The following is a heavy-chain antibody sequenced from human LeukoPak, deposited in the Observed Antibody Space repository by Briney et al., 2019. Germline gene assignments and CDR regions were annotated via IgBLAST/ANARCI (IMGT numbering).Heavy chain of an antibody. CDR2: INHSGST. D-gene: IGHD5-12*01. CDR3: ARGPNQWLRSAGF. V-gene: IGHV4-34*01. J-gene: IGHJ3*01. CDR1: GGSFSGYY. Sequence: PSETLSLTCAVYGGSFSGYYWSWIRQPPGKGLEWIGEINHSGSTNYNPSLKSRVTISVDTSKNQSSLKLSSVTAADTAVYYCARGPNQWLRSAGFWGQGTMVTVSS.